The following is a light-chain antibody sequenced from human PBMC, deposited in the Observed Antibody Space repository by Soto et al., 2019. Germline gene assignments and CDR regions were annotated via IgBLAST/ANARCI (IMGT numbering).Light chain of an antibody. CDR3: QSYNDWPFA. CDR2: GVS. Sequence: EIVMTQSPATLSVSPGERVTLSCRASESLFGFLAWYQHKPGQAPRLLIYGVSTKATGVPARFSGSGSATDFTLPITSLQSDDSAVYYCQSYNDWPFAFGQGTKLEI. V-gene: IGKV3-15*01. CDR1: ESLFGF. J-gene: IGKJ2*01.